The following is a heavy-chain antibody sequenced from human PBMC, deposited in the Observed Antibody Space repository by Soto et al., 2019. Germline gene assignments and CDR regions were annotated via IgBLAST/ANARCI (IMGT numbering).Heavy chain of an antibody. J-gene: IGHJ4*02. CDR1: GGSITNSNW. V-gene: IGHV4-4*02. Sequence: SETLSLTCTVSGGSITNSNWWSWARLPPAKGLEWIGDIYHAGSTKYNPSLERRVTMSVDTSNNPFALTLTSVTAADTAVYFCARGPPIVGNTTPLDSWGQGTLVT. D-gene: IGHD1-26*01. CDR2: IYHAGST. CDR3: ARGPPIVGNTTPLDS.